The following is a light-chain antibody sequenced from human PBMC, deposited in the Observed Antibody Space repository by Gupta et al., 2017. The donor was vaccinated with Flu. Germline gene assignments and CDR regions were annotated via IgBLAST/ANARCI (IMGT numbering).Light chain of an antibody. V-gene: IGKV3-15*01. CDR2: GAS. J-gene: IGKJ5*01. CDR1: QTVNRN. CDR3: QQYKKWPIT. Sequence: EIVMTQSPATLSVSPGERATLSCRASQTVNRNLAWYQQKPGQAPRLVIYGASTRATGISARFSGSGTGTEFTLTISSLQSEDFAVYYCQQYKKWPITFGQGTRLEIK.